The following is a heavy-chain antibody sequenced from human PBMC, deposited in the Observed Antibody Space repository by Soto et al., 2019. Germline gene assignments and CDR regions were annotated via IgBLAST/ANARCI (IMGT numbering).Heavy chain of an antibody. CDR2: IFTNGNT. Sequence: QVQLQESGPGLVKPSETLSLTCYVSGVPMNDYYWSWIRQTAGRGLEWIGRIFTNGNTNYNPSLRGRLTMSVDTSTNQVSLRLTSVTAADTAVYYCASGPLVSRYYGLNVWGQGTTVTVSS. J-gene: IGHJ6*02. CDR3: ASGPLVSRYYGLNV. CDR1: GVPMNDYY. V-gene: IGHV4-4*07.